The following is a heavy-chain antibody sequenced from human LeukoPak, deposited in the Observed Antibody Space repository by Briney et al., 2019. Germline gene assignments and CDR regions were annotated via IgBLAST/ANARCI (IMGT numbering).Heavy chain of an antibody. CDR3: AGWFGEVEARAFDI. Sequence: PSETLSLTCTVSGGSISSYYWSWIRQPPGKGLEWIGYIYYSGSTNYNPSLKSRVTISVDTSKNQFSLKLSSVTAADTAVYYCAGWFGEVEARAFDIWGQGTMVTVSS. V-gene: IGHV4-59*01. D-gene: IGHD3-10*01. CDR2: IYYSGST. CDR1: GGSISSYY. J-gene: IGHJ3*02.